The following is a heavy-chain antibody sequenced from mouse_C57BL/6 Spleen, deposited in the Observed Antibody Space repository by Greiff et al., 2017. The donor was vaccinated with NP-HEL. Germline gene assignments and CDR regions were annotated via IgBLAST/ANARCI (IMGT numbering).Heavy chain of an antibody. J-gene: IGHJ4*01. D-gene: IGHD2-5*01. CDR3: ARKNSNYLFYYAMDY. V-gene: IGHV1-55*01. CDR1: GYTFTSYW. Sequence: QVQLQQPGAELVKPGASVKMSCKASGYTFTSYWITWVKQRPGQGLEWIGDIYPGSGSTNYNEKFKSKATLTVDTSSSTAYMQLSSLTSEDSAVYYCARKNSNYLFYYAMDYWGQGTSVTVSS. CDR2: IYPGSGST.